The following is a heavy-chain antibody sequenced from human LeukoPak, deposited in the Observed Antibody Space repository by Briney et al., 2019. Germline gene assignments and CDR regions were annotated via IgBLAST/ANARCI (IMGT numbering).Heavy chain of an antibody. CDR3: ARDRAYSSRLFDN. Sequence: PGRSLRLSCAASGFTFSSYGMHWVRQAPGKGLEWVAVIWYDGSNKYYADSVKGRFTISRDNSKNTLYLQMNSLRAEDTAVYYCARDRAYSSRLFDNWGQGTPVTVSS. V-gene: IGHV3-33*01. D-gene: IGHD6-13*01. J-gene: IGHJ4*02. CDR1: GFTFSSYG. CDR2: IWYDGSNK.